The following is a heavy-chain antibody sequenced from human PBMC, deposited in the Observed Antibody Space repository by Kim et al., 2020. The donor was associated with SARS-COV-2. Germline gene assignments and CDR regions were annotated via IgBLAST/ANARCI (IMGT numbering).Heavy chain of an antibody. V-gene: IGHV3-49*03. CDR3: TRANYDFWSGPYFDY. CDR2: IRSKAYGGTT. Sequence: GGSLRLSCTASGFTFGDYAMSWFRQAPGKGLEWVGFIRSKAYGGTTEYAASVKGRFTISRDDSKSIAYLQMNSLKTEDTAVYYCTRANYDFWSGPYFDYWGQGTLVTVSS. J-gene: IGHJ4*02. CDR1: GFTFGDYA. D-gene: IGHD3-3*01.